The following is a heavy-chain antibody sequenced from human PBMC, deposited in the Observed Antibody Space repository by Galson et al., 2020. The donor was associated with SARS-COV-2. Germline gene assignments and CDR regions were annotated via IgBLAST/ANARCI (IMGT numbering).Heavy chain of an antibody. CDR1: GFTFSSYA. D-gene: IGHD6-19*01. J-gene: IGHJ5*02. CDR2: ISYDGSNK. CDR3: ARDRSSSVRILNWFDP. Sequence: GGSLRLSCAASGFTFSSYAMHWVRQAPGRGLEWVAVISYDGSNKYYADSVKGRFTISRDNSKNTLYLQMNSLRAEDTAVYYCARDRSSSVRILNWFDPWGQGTLVTVSS. V-gene: IGHV3-30*01.